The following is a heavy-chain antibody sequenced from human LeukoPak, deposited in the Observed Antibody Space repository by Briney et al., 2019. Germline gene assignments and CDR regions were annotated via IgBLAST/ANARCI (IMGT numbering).Heavy chain of an antibody. CDR3: ARHREGAFDI. Sequence: SETLSLTCTVSGGSISSYYWSCIRQPPGGGLEWIGYIYYSGSTHYNPSLKSRVTMSVDTSKNKFSLKLSSVTAADTAVYYCARHREGAFDIWGPGTMVTVSS. V-gene: IGHV4-59*08. CDR1: GGSISSYY. CDR2: IYYSGST. J-gene: IGHJ3*02.